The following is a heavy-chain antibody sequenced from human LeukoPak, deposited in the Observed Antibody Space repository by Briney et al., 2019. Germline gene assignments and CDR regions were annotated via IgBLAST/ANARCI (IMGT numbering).Heavy chain of an antibody. D-gene: IGHD3-22*01. J-gene: IGHJ3*02. CDR3: ATHYYDSSGYYYDAFDI. CDR1: GFTVSSNY. Sequence: GGSLRLSCAASGFTVSSNYMSWVRQAPGKGLEWVSVIYSGGSTYYADSVRGRFTISRDNSKNTLYLQMNSLRAEDTAVYYCATHYYDSSGYYYDAFDIWGQGTMVTVSS. V-gene: IGHV3-53*01. CDR2: IYSGGST.